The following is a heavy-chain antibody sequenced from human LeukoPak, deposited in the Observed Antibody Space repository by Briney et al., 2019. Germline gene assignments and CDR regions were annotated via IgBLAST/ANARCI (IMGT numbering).Heavy chain of an antibody. CDR3: AKDEIGAVAGLIDY. CDR1: GFTLSSYG. V-gene: IGHV3-30*18. CDR2: ISYDGSNK. Sequence: PGRSLRLSCAASGFTLSSYGMYGVRQAPGKGLEWVALISYDGSNKYYADSVKGRFTISRDNSKNTLYLQMNSLRAEDTAVYYCAKDEIGAVAGLIDYWGQGTLVTVSS. D-gene: IGHD6-19*01. J-gene: IGHJ4*02.